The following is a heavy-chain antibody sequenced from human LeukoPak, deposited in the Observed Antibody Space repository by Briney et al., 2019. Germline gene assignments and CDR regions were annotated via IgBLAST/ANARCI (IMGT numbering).Heavy chain of an antibody. J-gene: IGHJ3*02. CDR1: GFTFSSYS. D-gene: IGHD6-13*01. V-gene: IGHV3-21*01. Sequence: GGSLRLSCAASGFTFSSYSMNWVRQAPGKGLEWVSSISSSSSYIYYADSVKGRFTISRDNAKNSLYLQMNSLRAEDTAVYYCARLGIVAAGPRSDAFDIWGQGTMVTVSS. CDR2: ISSSSSYI. CDR3: ARLGIVAAGPRSDAFDI.